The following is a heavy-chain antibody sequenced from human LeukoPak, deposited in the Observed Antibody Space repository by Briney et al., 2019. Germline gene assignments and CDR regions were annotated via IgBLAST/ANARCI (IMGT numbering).Heavy chain of an antibody. D-gene: IGHD3-9*01. CDR2: ITGSGGNT. Sequence: GGSLRLSCAASGFTFSNYAMSWVRQAPGKGLEWVSAITGSGGNTYYADSVKGRFTISRDNSKNTVFLQMNSLRAEDTAVYYCAKWGDYDILTGYYVSDYWGQGTLVTVSS. J-gene: IGHJ4*02. V-gene: IGHV3-23*01. CDR1: GFTFSNYA. CDR3: AKWGDYDILTGYYVSDY.